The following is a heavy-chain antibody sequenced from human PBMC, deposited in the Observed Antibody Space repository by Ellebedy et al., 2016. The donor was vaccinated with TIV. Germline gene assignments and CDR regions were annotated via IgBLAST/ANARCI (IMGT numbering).Heavy chain of an antibody. J-gene: IGHJ3*02. CDR2: INNSGGTT. D-gene: IGHD3-22*01. V-gene: IGHV3-23*01. CDR1: GFTFSNFA. Sequence: GESLKISXAASGFTFSNFAMNWVRQAPGKGLEWVSVINNSGGTTYYADSVKGRFTMSRDNSKNTLYLQMTSLRAEDTAVYYCAKDRHYFNSSGYNDAFDIWGQGTMVSVSS. CDR3: AKDRHYFNSSGYNDAFDI.